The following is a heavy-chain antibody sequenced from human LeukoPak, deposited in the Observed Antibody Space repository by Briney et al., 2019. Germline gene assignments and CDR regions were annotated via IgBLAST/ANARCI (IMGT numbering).Heavy chain of an antibody. CDR2: ISGSGGST. CDR1: GFTFDDYA. Sequence: GGSLRLSCAASGFTFDDYAMHWVRQAPGKGLEWVSGISGSGGSTYYADSVKGRFTISRDNSKNTLYLQMNSLRAEDTAVYYCAKEGSYYYYYYMDVWGKGTTVTISS. J-gene: IGHJ6*03. CDR3: AKEGSYYYYYYMDV. V-gene: IGHV3-23*01.